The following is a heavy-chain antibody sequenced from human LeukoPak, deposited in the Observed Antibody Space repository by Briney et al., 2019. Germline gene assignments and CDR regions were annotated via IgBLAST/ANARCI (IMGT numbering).Heavy chain of an antibody. J-gene: IGHJ4*02. CDR1: GYTFSGYY. V-gene: IGHV1-2*02. D-gene: IGHD3-16*01. CDR2: INPNSGGT. CDR3: ARNRGDTSADY. Sequence: ASVKVSFKASGYTFSGYYMHWVRQVPGQGLEWMGWINPNSGGTNYAQKFQGRVTMTRDTSISTAYMEVSRLRSDDTAVYYCARNRGDTSADYWGQGTLVTVSS.